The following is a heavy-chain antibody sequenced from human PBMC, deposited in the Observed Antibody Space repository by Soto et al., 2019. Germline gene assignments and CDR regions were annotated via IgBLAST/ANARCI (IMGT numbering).Heavy chain of an antibody. D-gene: IGHD3-3*01. V-gene: IGHV4-39*01. Sequence: PSETLSLTCTVCGGSISSSSYYWGWIRQPPGKGLEWIGSIYYSGSTYYNPSLKSRVTISVDTSKNQFSLKLSSVTAADTAVYYCARLHYDFWSGSLPYFDYWGQGTLVTVSS. CDR2: IYYSGST. CDR3: ARLHYDFWSGSLPYFDY. CDR1: GGSISSSSYY. J-gene: IGHJ4*02.